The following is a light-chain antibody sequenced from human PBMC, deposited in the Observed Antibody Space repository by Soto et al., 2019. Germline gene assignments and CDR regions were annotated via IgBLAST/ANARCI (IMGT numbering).Light chain of an antibody. CDR3: CAYGGSGNWV. V-gene: IGLV1-44*01. CDR1: RASIGSNT. J-gene: IGLJ3*02. Sequence: QSVLTQPPSASGTPGQRVTISCSGSRASIGSNTVTWYQHLPGAAPKLLVYNNNQRPSGVPDRFSGSKSDNTASLAVSGLQTEDEGHYYCCAYGGSGNWVFGGGTKLTVL. CDR2: NNN.